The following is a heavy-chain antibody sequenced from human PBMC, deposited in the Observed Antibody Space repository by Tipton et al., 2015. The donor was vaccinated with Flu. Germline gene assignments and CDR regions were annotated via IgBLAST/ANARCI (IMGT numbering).Heavy chain of an antibody. CDR1: GFTFSSYE. Sequence: SLRLSCAASGFTFSSYEMNWVRQAPGKGLEWVSCISSSGSTIYYADSVKGRFTISRDNAKNSLYLQMNSLRAEDTAVYYCAREGIAAAGTDYWGQGTLVTVSS. D-gene: IGHD6-13*01. CDR3: AREGIAAAGTDY. V-gene: IGHV3-48*03. CDR2: ISSSGSTI. J-gene: IGHJ4*02.